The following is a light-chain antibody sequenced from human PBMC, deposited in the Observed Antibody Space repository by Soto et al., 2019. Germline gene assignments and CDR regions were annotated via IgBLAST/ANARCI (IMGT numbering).Light chain of an antibody. CDR2: GAS. V-gene: IGKV3-15*01. Sequence: EIVMTQSPATLSLSPGERATLSCRASQSVSRYLSWYQQKPGQAPRLLIYGASTRATGIPARSSGSGSGTEFTLTISSLQSEDLGLYYCQQYNNWPPRITFGQGTRLEI. CDR3: QQYNNWPPRIT. CDR1: QSVSRY. J-gene: IGKJ5*01.